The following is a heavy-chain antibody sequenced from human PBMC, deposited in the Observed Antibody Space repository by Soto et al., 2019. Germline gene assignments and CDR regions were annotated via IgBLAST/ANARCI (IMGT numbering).Heavy chain of an antibody. CDR2: INPNSGGT. D-gene: IGHD5-18*01. J-gene: IGHJ5*02. V-gene: IGHV1-2*02. CDR1: GYTFTGYY. CDR3: ALDTAMVNWFDP. Sequence: QVQLVQSGAEVKKPGASVKVSCKASGYTFTGYYMHWVRQAPGQGLEWMGWINPNSGGTNYAQKVQGRVTMTRDTSISTAYMELSRLRSDDTAVYYCALDTAMVNWFDPWGQGTLVTVSS.